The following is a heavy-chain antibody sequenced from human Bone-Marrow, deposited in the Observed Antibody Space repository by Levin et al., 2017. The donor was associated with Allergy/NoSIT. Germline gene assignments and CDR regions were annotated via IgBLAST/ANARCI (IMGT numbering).Heavy chain of an antibody. V-gene: IGHV1-2*02. CDR1: GYSFTDYY. CDR3: AREVNWKKGMDV. D-gene: IGHD1-1*01. J-gene: IGHJ6*02. CDR2: INPKNGGS. Sequence: SGESLKISCKASGYSFTDYYMHWVRQAPGQGPQWMGWINPKNGGSNIPQKFQDRVTLTRDTSINTAYMEVGRVTPDDTAVYYCAREVNWKKGMDVWGPGTTVIVS.